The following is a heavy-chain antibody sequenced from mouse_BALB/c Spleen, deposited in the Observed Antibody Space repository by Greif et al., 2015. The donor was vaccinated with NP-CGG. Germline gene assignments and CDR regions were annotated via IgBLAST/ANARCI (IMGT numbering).Heavy chain of an antibody. D-gene: IGHD3-1*01. CDR1: GYAFSSYW. J-gene: IGHJ2*01. Sequence: VQGVESGAELVRPGSSVKISCKAPGYAFSSYWMNWVKQRPGQGLEWIGQIYPGDGDTNYNGKFKGKATLTADKSSSTAHMQLSSLTSEDSAVYFCARKGGLGLRRYYFDYWGQGTTLKVSS. CDR2: IYPGDGDT. CDR3: ARKGGLGLRRYYFDY. V-gene: IGHV1-80*01.